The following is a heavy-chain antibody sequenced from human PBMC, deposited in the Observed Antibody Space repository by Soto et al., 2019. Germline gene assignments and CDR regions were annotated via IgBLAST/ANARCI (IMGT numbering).Heavy chain of an antibody. CDR2: ISGYNSIT. CDR1: GYTFSSYG. J-gene: IGHJ4*02. CDR3: ARAFGSTDY. Sequence: QVQLVQSGAEVKKPGASVKVSCEASGYTFSSYGISWVRQAPGQGFEWMGWISGYNSITRYAQKFQGRVTMTTETSTSTAYMELRSLRSDDTAVYYGARAFGSTDYWGQGTLVTVSS. D-gene: IGHD6-13*01. V-gene: IGHV1-18*01.